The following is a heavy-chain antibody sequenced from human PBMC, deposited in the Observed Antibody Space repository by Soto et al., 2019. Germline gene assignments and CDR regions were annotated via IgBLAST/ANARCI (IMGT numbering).Heavy chain of an antibody. CDR3: AKGHPHYDFWTHPFDY. CDR2: INSVGSNT. V-gene: IGHV3-23*01. CDR1: GFTFTNYA. J-gene: IGHJ4*02. Sequence: HPGGSLRLSCAASGFTFTNYAVGWVRQAPGKGLEWVSAINSVGSNTYYPDSVKGRFTISRDNSKNTLYLQMNSLRAEDTAVYYCAKGHPHYDFWTHPFDYWGQGTLVTVSS. D-gene: IGHD3-3*01.